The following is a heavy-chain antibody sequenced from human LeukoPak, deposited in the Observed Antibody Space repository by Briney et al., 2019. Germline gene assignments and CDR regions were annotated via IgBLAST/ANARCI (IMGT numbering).Heavy chain of an antibody. CDR3: ARLQGVSTFDY. CDR1: GFTFSSNG. CDR2: IWYDGSKK. V-gene: IGHV3-33*01. Sequence: GRSLTLSCAASGFTFSSNGMQWVRQAPGKGLEWVALIWYDGSKKYYVDSVKGRFTISRDNSENTLYLQLNSLRAEDTAIYYCARLQGVSTFDYWGQGTLVTVSS. D-gene: IGHD2-8*01. J-gene: IGHJ4*02.